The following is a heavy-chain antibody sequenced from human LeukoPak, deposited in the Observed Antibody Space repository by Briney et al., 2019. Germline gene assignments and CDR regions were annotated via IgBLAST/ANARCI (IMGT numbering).Heavy chain of an antibody. V-gene: IGHV3-23*01. J-gene: IGHJ6*02. D-gene: IGHD2-15*01. CDR2: TSGSGNNA. CDR3: ATMKVGGPPLTTRTYGMDV. CDR1: GFTFSSYV. Sequence: PGGYLRLSCAASGFTFSSYVMTWVRQAPGKGLEGVSDTSGSGNNAYYADSVKGRFTISRDNSKNTLYLQMNSLRAEDTAVYYCATMKVGGPPLTTRTYGMDVWGQGTTVTVSS.